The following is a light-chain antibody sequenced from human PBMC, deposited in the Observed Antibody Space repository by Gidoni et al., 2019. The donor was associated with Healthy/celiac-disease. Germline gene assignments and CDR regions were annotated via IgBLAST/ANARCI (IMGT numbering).Light chain of an antibody. CDR2: EVR. Sequence: QSALTQPPSASGSPGQSVTISCTGTSSDVGRYKYVSWYQQHPGKVPKLLISEVRERPSGVPARFSGSKSGNTASLTVSGLQADDEADYYCSSYAGNNNLIFGGGTKVTVL. V-gene: IGLV2-8*01. J-gene: IGLJ2*01. CDR3: SSYAGNNNLI. CDR1: SSDVGRYKY.